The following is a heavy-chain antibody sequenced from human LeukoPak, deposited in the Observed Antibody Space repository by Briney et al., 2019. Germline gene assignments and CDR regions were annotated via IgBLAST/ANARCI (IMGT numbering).Heavy chain of an antibody. V-gene: IGHV3-21*01. Sequence: GGSLRLSCATSGFTFNNAWMSWVRQAPGKGLEWVSSISSSSSYIYYADSVKGRFTISRDNAKNSLYLQMNSLRAEDTAVYYCATYPLLNWGQGTLVTVSS. CDR1: GFTFNNAW. CDR3: ATYPLLN. J-gene: IGHJ4*02. CDR2: ISSSSSYI. D-gene: IGHD2-8*02.